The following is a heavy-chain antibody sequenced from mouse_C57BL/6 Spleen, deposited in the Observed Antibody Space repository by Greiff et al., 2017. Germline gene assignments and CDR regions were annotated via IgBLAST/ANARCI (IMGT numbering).Heavy chain of an antibody. Sequence: VQLQQPGAELVRPGASVTLSCKASGYTFTDYEMHWVKQTPVHGLEWTGAIDPETGGTAYNQKFKGKAILTADKSSSTAYMELRSLTSEDSAVYYCTRLRRDYAMDYWGQGTSVTVSS. CDR3: TRLRRDYAMDY. CDR1: GYTFTDYE. CDR2: IDPETGGT. V-gene: IGHV1-15*01. J-gene: IGHJ4*01.